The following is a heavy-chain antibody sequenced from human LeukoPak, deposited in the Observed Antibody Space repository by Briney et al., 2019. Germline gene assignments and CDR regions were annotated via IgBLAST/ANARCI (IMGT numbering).Heavy chain of an antibody. D-gene: IGHD2-15*01. CDR3: ARASPAPYCSGGSCYSADGDTGPFDY. J-gene: IGHJ4*02. CDR1: GGSINGYY. Sequence: SETLSLTCTVSGGSINGYYWTWIRQSPGKGLEWIGYVYYSGSSNYNPSLKSRVTISVDTSKNQFSLKLSSVTAADTAVYYCARASPAPYCSGGSCYSADGDTGPFDYWGQGTLVTVSS. CDR2: VYYSGSS. V-gene: IGHV4-59*08.